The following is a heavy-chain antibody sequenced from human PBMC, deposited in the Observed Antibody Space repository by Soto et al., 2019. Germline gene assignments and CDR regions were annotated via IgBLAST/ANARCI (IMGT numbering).Heavy chain of an antibody. CDR1: GYTFTSYY. J-gene: IGHJ4*02. Sequence: ASVKVSCKASGYTFTSYYMHWVRQAPGQGLEWMGIINPSGGSTSYAQKFQGRVTMTRDTSTNTVYMELSSLRSEDTAVYYCASVTGYSSGWSPFDYWGQGTLVTVSS. CDR2: INPSGGST. V-gene: IGHV1-46*01. D-gene: IGHD6-19*01. CDR3: ASVTGYSSGWSPFDY.